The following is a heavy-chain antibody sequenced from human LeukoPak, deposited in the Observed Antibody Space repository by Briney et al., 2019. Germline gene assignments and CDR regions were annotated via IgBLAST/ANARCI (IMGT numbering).Heavy chain of an antibody. D-gene: IGHD3-3*01. Sequence: LTGGSLRLSCAASGFTFSSYWMSWVRQAPGKGLEWVANIKQDGSEKYYVDSVKGRFTISRDNAKNSLYLQMNSLRAEDTAVYYCARLYYDFWSGIYYFDYWGQGTLVTVSS. V-gene: IGHV3-7*01. CDR2: IKQDGSEK. J-gene: IGHJ4*02. CDR1: GFTFSSYW. CDR3: ARLYYDFWSGIYYFDY.